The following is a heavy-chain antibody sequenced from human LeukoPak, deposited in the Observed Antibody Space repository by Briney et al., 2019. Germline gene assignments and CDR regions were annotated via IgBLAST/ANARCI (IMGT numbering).Heavy chain of an antibody. CDR3: ARGSPVASGRYSIYSS. D-gene: IGHD3-10*01. CDR1: VFTVRNYC. Sequence: PGGSLRLSCAASVFTVRNYCMSWVRQAPGKGLEWVAVIYGDGSTYYADSVKGRFTISSDNLKNTLSLQMDSLRAADTAVYYCARGSPVASGRYSIYSSWGQGTLVTVSP. J-gene: IGHJ5*02. CDR2: IYGDGST. V-gene: IGHV3-53*01.